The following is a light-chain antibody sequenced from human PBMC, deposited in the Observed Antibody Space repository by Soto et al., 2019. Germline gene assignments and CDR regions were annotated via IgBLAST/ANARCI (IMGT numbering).Light chain of an antibody. CDR3: QQSNTYSWT. CDR1: QSISNW. J-gene: IGKJ1*01. CDR2: LAS. V-gene: IGKV1-5*03. Sequence: DIRMTQSPSTLSASVGDRVTITCRASQSISNWLAWYQQKPGKAPKLLIYLASSLESGVPSRFSGSGSGTEFTLTISNLQPDDFATYYCQQSNTYSWTFGQGTKVDIK.